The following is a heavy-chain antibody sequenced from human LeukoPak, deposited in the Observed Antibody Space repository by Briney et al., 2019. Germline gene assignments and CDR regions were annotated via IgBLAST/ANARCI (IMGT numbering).Heavy chain of an antibody. CDR3: TRNWGEFDP. D-gene: IGHD7-27*01. V-gene: IGHV1-8*02. J-gene: IGHJ5*02. CDR1: GYTFTGYY. CDR2: MNPNNGNT. Sequence: ASVKVSCKASGYTFTGYYMHWVRQAPGQGLEWMGWMNPNNGNTGYAQKFQGRVTMTRNTSINTAYMELSSLRSEDTAVYYCTRNWGEFDPWGQGTLITVSS.